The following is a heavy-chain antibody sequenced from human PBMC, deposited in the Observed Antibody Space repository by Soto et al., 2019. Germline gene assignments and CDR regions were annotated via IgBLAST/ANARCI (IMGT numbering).Heavy chain of an antibody. CDR3: ARVTRAYCGGDCLWYFDL. CDR1: GGSVSSGNYY. D-gene: IGHD2-21*02. Sequence: PSETLSLTCTVCGGSVSSGNYYWSWIRQPPGKGLEWIGYFYYTGSINYNPSLKSRVTISIGASKNQFSLRLSSVTAADTAVYYCARVTRAYCGGDCLWYFDLWGRGTLVTVSS. V-gene: IGHV4-61*01. J-gene: IGHJ2*01. CDR2: FYYTGSI.